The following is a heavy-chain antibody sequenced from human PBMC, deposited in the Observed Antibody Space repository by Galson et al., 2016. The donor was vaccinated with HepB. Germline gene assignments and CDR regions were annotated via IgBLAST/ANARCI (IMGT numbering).Heavy chain of an antibody. V-gene: IGHV4-59*01. CDR3: ARDPGGSSTSRYYYYYGMDV. CDR1: GGSISSYY. J-gene: IGHJ6*02. Sequence: SETLSLTCTVSGGSISSYYWSWIRQPPGKGLEWIGYIYYSGSTNYNPSLKSRVTISVDTSKNQFSLKLSSVTAADTAVYYCARDPGGSSTSRYYYYYGMDVWGQGTTVTVSS. D-gene: IGHD2-2*01. CDR2: IYYSGST.